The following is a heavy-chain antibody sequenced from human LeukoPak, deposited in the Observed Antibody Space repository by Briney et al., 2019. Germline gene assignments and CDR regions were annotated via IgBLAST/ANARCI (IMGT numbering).Heavy chain of an antibody. V-gene: IGHV1-2*02. Sequence: ASVKVSCKASGYTFTGYYMHWVRQAPGQGLEWMGWINPNSGGTNYAQKFQGRVTMTRDTSISTAYMELSRLRSDDTAVYYCARDLGEWELLLTVSLRFDPWGQGTLVTVSS. D-gene: IGHD1-26*01. CDR1: GYTFTGYY. J-gene: IGHJ5*02. CDR3: ARDLGEWELLLTVSLRFDP. CDR2: INPNSGGT.